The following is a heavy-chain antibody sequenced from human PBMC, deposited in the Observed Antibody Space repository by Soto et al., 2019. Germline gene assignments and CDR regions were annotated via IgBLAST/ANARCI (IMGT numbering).Heavy chain of an antibody. CDR2: ISGSGGST. CDR1: RFPFSTYA. D-gene: IGHD3-16*02. CDR3: AKGVDVWGSFRSHFQYYDGMDV. Sequence: GGSLRLSCAASRFPFSTYALTWVRQAPGKGLEWVSAISGSGGSTHYADSVKGRFTISRDNSMNTVFLQMNSLRADDTAVYYCAKGVDVWGSFRSHFQYYDGMDVWGQGTTVTVSS. V-gene: IGHV3-23*01. J-gene: IGHJ6*02.